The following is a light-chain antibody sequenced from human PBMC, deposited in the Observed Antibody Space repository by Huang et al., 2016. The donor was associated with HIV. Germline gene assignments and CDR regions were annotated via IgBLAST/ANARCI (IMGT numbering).Light chain of an antibody. CDR2: GAS. J-gene: IGKJ2*01. CDR1: QSVSNN. Sequence: EIVMTQSPATLSVSPGERATLSCRASQSVSNNLAWYQQKPGQAPRLLIYGASTRATGFPARFSGSGSGTEVTLTISSLQFEDFAIYYCQQYNNWLPYTFGQGTKLEIK. V-gene: IGKV3-15*01. CDR3: QQYNNWLPYT.